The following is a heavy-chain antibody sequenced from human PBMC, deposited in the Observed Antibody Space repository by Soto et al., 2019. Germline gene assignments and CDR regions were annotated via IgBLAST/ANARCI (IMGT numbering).Heavy chain of an antibody. Sequence: EVQLLESGGGLVQPGGSLRLSCAASGFTFSSYDMSWVRKAPGKGLEWVSAISGSGGSTYYADSVKGRFTISRDNSKNTLYLQMNSLRAEDTAVYYCSKVTFLGYCSGGSCYGGVDHWGQATLLTVSS. CDR2: ISGSGGST. V-gene: IGHV3-23*01. J-gene: IGHJ4*02. D-gene: IGHD2-15*01. CDR3: SKVTFLGYCSGGSCYGGVDH. CDR1: GFTFSSYD.